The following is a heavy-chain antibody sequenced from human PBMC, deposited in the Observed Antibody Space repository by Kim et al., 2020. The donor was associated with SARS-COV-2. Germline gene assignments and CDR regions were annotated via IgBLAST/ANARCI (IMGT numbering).Heavy chain of an antibody. V-gene: IGHV4-39*01. CDR1: GGSISSSSYY. CDR2: IYYSGST. Sequence: SETLSLTCTVSGGSISSSSYYWGWIRQPPGKGLEWIGSIYYSGSTYYNPSLKSRVTISVDTSKNQFSLKLSSVTAADTAVYYCASQRRATWIQLWSLNWFDPWGQGTLVTVSS. CDR3: ASQRRATWIQLWSLNWFDP. D-gene: IGHD5-18*01. J-gene: IGHJ5*02.